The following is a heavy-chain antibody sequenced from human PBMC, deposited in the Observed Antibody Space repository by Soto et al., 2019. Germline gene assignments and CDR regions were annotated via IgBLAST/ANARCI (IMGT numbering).Heavy chain of an antibody. Sequence: SVKVSCKVSGFTFIRSAVQWLRQARGQGLEWIGWIVAASGKTDYSQIFQERVTITRDMSTSTAYMELSSLSSEDTAVYYCAATLDWGSYDFGGYPSWGQGTLVTVSS. CDR3: AATLDWGSYDFGGYPS. J-gene: IGHJ4*02. D-gene: IGHD3-22*01. CDR2: IVAASGKT. CDR1: GFTFIRSA. V-gene: IGHV1-58*01.